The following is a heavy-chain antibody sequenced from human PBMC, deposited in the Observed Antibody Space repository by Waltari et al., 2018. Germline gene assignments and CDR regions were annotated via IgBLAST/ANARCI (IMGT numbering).Heavy chain of an antibody. CDR2: MNPNSGNT. J-gene: IGHJ4*02. Sequence: QVQLVQSGAQVKKPGASVKVSCKASGYTFTSHDINWVRQATGQGLEWMGWMNPNSGNTGYAQKFEGRVTITRNTSISTAYMKLSSLRSEDTAVYDGARGRGDADYWGQGTLVTVSS. V-gene: IGHV1-8*03. CDR1: GYTFTSHD. CDR3: ARGRGDADY.